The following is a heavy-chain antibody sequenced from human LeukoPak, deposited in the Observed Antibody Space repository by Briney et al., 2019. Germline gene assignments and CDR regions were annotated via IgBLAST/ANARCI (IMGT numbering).Heavy chain of an antibody. CDR3: ARPISERRYAFDI. J-gene: IGHJ3*02. D-gene: IGHD1-1*01. CDR2: IYYSGST. CDR1: GGSISSSSYY. Sequence: SETLSLTCTVSGGSISSSSYYWGWIRQPPGKGLEWIGSIYYSGSTYYNPSLKSRVTISVDTSKNQFSLKLSSVTAADTAVYYCARPISERRYAFDIWGQGTVVTVSS. V-gene: IGHV4-39*01.